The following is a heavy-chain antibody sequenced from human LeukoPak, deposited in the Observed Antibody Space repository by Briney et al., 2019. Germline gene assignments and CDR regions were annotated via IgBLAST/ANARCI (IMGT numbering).Heavy chain of an antibody. D-gene: IGHD1-14*01. CDR2: ISGNGATS. CDR1: KSSFNIYA. J-gene: IGHJ6*03. V-gene: IGHV3-23*01. Sequence: GGSLRLSCTASKSSFNIYAMVWVRQAPGKGLEWVSHISGNGATSDYADSVKGRFTVSRDNSKDTLYLQMNSLRAEDTAVYYCAKANHRSPYYYYIDVWGQGTTVTVSS. CDR3: AKANHRSPYYYYIDV.